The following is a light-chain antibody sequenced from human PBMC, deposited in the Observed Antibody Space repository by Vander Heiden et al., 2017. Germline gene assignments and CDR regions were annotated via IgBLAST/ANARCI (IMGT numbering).Light chain of an antibody. Sequence: DIQMTQSPSSLSASLGDRVTITCQASQDISKHLNWYQQKPGKAPKLLIYDASKLETAVTSKFSGSGSGTDFTFTISSLQPEEIAYYCQQYDDLPLTFGEGTKVEIK. CDR1: QDISKH. CDR2: DAS. V-gene: IGKV1-33*01. CDR3: QQYDDLPLT. J-gene: IGKJ4*01.